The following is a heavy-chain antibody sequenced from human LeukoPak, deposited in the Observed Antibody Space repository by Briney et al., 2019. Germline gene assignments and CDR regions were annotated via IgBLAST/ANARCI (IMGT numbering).Heavy chain of an antibody. CDR3: ARGFPDFDI. J-gene: IGHJ3*02. D-gene: IGHD3-10*01. V-gene: IGHV3-21*01. CDR2: ISSSSSYI. Sequence: GGSLRLSCAASGFTFSSYSMNWVRQAPGKGLEWVSAISSSSSYIYYADSVKGRFTISRDNAKNSLYLQMNGLRAEDTAVYYCARGFPDFDIWGQGTMVTVSS. CDR1: GFTFSSYS.